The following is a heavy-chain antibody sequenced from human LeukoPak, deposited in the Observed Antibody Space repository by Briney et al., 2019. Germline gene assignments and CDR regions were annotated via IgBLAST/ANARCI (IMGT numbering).Heavy chain of an antibody. CDR3: AKSFEAGYSSRVSHWLAFDI. CDR2: IRYDGSNK. Sequence: GGSLGLSCAASGFTFSSYGMHWVRQAPGKGLEWVAFIRYDGSNKYYADSVKGRFTISRDNSKNTLYLQMNSLRAEDTAVYYCAKSFEAGYSSRVSHWLAFDIWGQGTMVTVSS. D-gene: IGHD6-19*01. V-gene: IGHV3-30*02. CDR1: GFTFSSYG. J-gene: IGHJ3*02.